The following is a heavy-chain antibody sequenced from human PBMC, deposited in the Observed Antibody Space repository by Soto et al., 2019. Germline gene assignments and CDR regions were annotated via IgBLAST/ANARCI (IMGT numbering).Heavy chain of an antibody. CDR2: IYYSGST. CDR3: ARHFLAYCSSTSCYEADYYYYGMDV. CDR1: GGSISSGGYY. V-gene: IGHV4-61*08. J-gene: IGHJ6*02. D-gene: IGHD2-2*01. Sequence: PSETLSLTCTVSGGSISSGGYYWSWIRQPPGKGLEWIGYIYYSGSTNYNPSLKSRVTISVDMSKNQFSLKLSSATAADTAVYYCARHFLAYCSSTSCYEADYYYYGMDVWGQGTTVTVSS.